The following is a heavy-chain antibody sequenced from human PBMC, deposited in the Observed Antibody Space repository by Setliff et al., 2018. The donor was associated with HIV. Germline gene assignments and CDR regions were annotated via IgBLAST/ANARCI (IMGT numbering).Heavy chain of an antibody. CDR3: ARDGRDVHY. V-gene: IGHV4-31*03. Sequence: SLTCTVSGGTISSGGYYWSWIRQHPGKGLEWIGFIYHRGNTHYNSSLKSRLSMSVDTSKNQFSLKLTSVTAADTAVYYCARDGRDVHYWGQGTLVTVSS. J-gene: IGHJ4*02. CDR2: IYHRGNT. CDR1: GGTISSGGYY.